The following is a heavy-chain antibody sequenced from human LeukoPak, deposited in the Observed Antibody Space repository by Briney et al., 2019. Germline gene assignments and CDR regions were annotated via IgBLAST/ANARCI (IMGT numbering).Heavy chain of an antibody. CDR3: ARGGVAAAGTYFQH. J-gene: IGHJ1*01. V-gene: IGHV1-69*10. Sequence: SLKVSCRASRGTLTSYTIRCVRQAPRQRLERMGEIIPILVIANYVQKFQGRVTITADKSTNPAYMELSSLRSEDTAVYYCARGGVAAAGTYFQHWGQGTLVTVSS. CDR1: RGTLTSYT. D-gene: IGHD6-13*01. CDR2: IIPILVIA.